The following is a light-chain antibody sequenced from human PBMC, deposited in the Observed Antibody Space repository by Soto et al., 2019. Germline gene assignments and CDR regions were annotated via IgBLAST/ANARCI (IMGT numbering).Light chain of an antibody. J-gene: IGLJ1*01. CDR2: LEGSGSY. Sequence: QLVLAQSSSASASLGSSVRLTCTLSSGHSTYIIAWHQRQPGKAPRYLMNLEGSGSYNKGSGVPDRFSGSSSGADRYLTISNLQFEDEADYYCETWDTNTRVFGTGTKLTVL. V-gene: IGLV4-60*02. CDR3: ETWDTNTRV. CDR1: SGHSTYI.